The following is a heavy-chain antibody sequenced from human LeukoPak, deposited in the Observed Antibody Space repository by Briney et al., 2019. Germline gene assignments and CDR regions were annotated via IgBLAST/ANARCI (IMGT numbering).Heavy chain of an antibody. V-gene: IGHV4-39*01. CDR1: GGSISSSSYY. Sequence: SETLSLTCTVSGGSISSSSYYWGWIRQPPGKGLKWIGSIYYSGSTYYNPSLKSRVTISVDTSKNQFSLKLSSVTAADTAVYYCARQGRISMIVVLIEDAFDIWGQGTMVTVSS. D-gene: IGHD3-22*01. CDR2: IYYSGST. CDR3: ARQGRISMIVVLIEDAFDI. J-gene: IGHJ3*02.